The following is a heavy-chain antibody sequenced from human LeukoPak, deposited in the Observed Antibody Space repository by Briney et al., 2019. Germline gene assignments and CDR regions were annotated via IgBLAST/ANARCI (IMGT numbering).Heavy chain of an antibody. V-gene: IGHV4-31*03. Sequence: PSETLSFTCIVSGGSISSGGYYWSWIRQHPGKGLEWIGYIYYSGSTYYNPSLKSRVTISVDTSKNQFSLKLSSVTAADTAVYYCARIKDSSSWFDPWGQGTLVTVSS. CDR3: ARIKDSSSWFDP. CDR1: GGSISSGGYY. J-gene: IGHJ5*02. CDR2: IYYSGST. D-gene: IGHD6-13*01.